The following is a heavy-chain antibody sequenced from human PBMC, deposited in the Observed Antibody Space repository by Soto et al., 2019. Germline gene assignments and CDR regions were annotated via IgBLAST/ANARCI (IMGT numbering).Heavy chain of an antibody. CDR3: ARDDGGGSDCDLGY. CDR1: GFTFSSHA. Sequence: QVQLVESGGGVVQPGRSLRLSCAVSGFTFSSHAMHWVRQAPGKGLEWVTLISSDGSNKYYADSVKGRFTTSRDNSKNTMYLQMNRLRVEDTAVYYCARDDGGGSDCDLGYWGQGALVTVSS. J-gene: IGHJ4*02. V-gene: IGHV3-30-3*01. CDR2: ISSDGSNK. D-gene: IGHD1-26*01.